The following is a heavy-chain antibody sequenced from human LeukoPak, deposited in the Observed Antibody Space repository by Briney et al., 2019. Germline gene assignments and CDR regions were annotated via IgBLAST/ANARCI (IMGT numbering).Heavy chain of an antibody. J-gene: IGHJ4*02. D-gene: IGHD4-23*01. Sequence: GRSLRLSCAASGFTFSSYGMHWVRQAPGKGLEWVAVISYDGSNKYYADSVKGRFTISRDNSKNTLNLQMNSLRAEDTAVYYCARTVVMLDYWGQGTLVTVSS. CDR2: ISYDGSNK. CDR1: GFTFSSYG. V-gene: IGHV3-30*03. CDR3: ARTVVMLDY.